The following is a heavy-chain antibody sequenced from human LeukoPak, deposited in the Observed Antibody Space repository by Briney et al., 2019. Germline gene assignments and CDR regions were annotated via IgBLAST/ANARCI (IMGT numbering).Heavy chain of an antibody. CDR1: GGSISSTTYY. Sequence: SDTLSLTCIISGGSISSTTYYWGWIRQPPGKGLEWIGTLYYNGKTYYNPSLKSRVTISIDTSKNQFSLKLTSATAADTAVYYCASLTRMTTPDYWGQGTLVTVSS. V-gene: IGHV4-39*01. J-gene: IGHJ4*02. CDR3: ASLTRMTTPDY. CDR2: LYYNGKT. D-gene: IGHD4-11*01.